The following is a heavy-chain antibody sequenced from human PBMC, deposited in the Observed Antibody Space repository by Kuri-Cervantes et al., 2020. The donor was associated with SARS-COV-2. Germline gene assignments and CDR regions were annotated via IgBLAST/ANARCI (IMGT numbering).Heavy chain of an antibody. CDR3: ARESGSSGWYGFDY. CDR1: GYTFTSYG. D-gene: IGHD6-19*01. V-gene: IGHV1-18*04. Sequence: ASVKVSCKASGYTFTSYGIRWVRQAPGQGLEWMGWISAYNGNTNYAQKLQGRVTMTTDTSTSTAYMELWSLRSDDTAVYYCARESGSSGWYGFDYWGQGTLVTVSS. CDR2: ISAYNGNT. J-gene: IGHJ4*02.